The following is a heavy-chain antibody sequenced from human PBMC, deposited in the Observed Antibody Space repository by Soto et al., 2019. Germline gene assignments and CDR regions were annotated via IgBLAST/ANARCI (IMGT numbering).Heavy chain of an antibody. Sequence: QVQLVESGGGVVQPGRSLRLSCAASGFTFSSYGMHWVRQAPGEGLEWVALISYDGSNKYYADSVKGRFTISRDYSKNTLYLQMNSPRAEDTAVYYCAKGPAIVLVPAAMNYYYGMDVWGQGTTVTVSS. V-gene: IGHV3-30*18. D-gene: IGHD2-2*01. J-gene: IGHJ6*02. CDR3: AKGPAIVLVPAAMNYYYGMDV. CDR2: ISYDGSNK. CDR1: GFTFSSYG.